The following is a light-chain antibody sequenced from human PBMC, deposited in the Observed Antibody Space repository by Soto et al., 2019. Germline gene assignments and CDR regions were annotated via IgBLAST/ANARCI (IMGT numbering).Light chain of an antibody. J-gene: IGKJ2*01. CDR2: AAS. Sequence: DLPMTQSPSSLSASVGDRVTITCRASQTISTHLNWYQQKPGKAPKLLSYAASTLQSGVPSRFSGRGSGTDFTLTISSLQPEDFATYYCQQSLTIPYTFGQGTKLEIK. V-gene: IGKV1-39*01. CDR3: QQSLTIPYT. CDR1: QTISTH.